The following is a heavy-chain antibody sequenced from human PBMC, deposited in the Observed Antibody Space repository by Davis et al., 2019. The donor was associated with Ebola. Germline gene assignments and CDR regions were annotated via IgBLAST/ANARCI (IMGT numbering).Heavy chain of an antibody. CDR2: IYPGDSDT. V-gene: IGHV5-51*01. CDR3: ARQGCSGGSCYHPFFDY. Sequence: GESLKISCKGSGYSFTSHWIVWVRQMPGKGLEWMGIIYPGDSDTRYSPSFQGQVTISADKSISTAYLQWSSLKASDTAMYYCARQGCSGGSCYHPFFDYWGQGTLVTVSS. D-gene: IGHD2-15*01. CDR1: GYSFTSHW. J-gene: IGHJ4*02.